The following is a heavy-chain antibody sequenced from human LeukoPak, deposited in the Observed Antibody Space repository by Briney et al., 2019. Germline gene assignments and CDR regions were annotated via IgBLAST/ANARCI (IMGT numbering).Heavy chain of an antibody. D-gene: IGHD6-25*01. V-gene: IGHV3-23*01. J-gene: IGHJ4*02. CDR1: GFTFSSYA. CDR3: AKGRDSSGKLHYFDY. Sequence: GSLRLSCAASGFTFSSYAMSWVRQAPGKGLEWVSAISGSGGSTYYADSVKGRFTISRDNSKNTLYLQMNSLRAEDTAVYYCAKGRDSSGKLHYFDYWGQGTLVTVSS. CDR2: ISGSGGST.